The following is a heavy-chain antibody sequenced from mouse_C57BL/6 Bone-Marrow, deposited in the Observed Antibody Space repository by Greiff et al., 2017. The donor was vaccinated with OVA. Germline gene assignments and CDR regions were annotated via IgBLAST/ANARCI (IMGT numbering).Heavy chain of an antibody. CDR2: ISDGGSYT. CDR3: ARDHHYDGSSYGY. V-gene: IGHV5-4*01. Sequence: EVQLVESGGGLVKPGGSLKLSCAASGFTFSSYAMSWVRQTPEKRLEWVATISDGGSYTYYPDNVKGRFTISRDNAKNNLYLQMSHLKSEDTAMYYCARDHHYDGSSYGYWGQGTTLTVSS. D-gene: IGHD1-1*01. J-gene: IGHJ2*01. CDR1: GFTFSSYA.